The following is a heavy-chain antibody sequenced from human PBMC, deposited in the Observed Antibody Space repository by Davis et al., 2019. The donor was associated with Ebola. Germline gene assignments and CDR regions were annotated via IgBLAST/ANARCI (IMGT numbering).Heavy chain of an antibody. CDR2: INHSGST. CDR1: GGSFSGYY. D-gene: IGHD6-19*01. Sequence: PGGSLRLSCAVYGGSFSGYYWSWIRQPPGKGLEWIGEINHSGSTNYNPSLKSRVTISVDTSKNQFSLKLSSVTAADTAVYYCAREAGNWFDPWGQGTLVTVSS. CDR3: AREAGNWFDP. V-gene: IGHV4-34*01. J-gene: IGHJ5*02.